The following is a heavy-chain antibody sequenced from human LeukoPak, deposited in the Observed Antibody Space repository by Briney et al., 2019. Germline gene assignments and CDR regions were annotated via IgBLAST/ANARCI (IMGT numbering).Heavy chain of an antibody. V-gene: IGHV3-23*01. CDR3: AGRPTGYSSGYIH. J-gene: IGHJ4*02. Sequence: GGSLRLSCAASGFTFISYAMNWVRQAPGKGLDWVSVISGSAHKIRYADSVKGRFTISRDNSENIVYLQMNNLRVEDTAVYYCAGRPTGYSSGYIHWGQGTLVTVSS. CDR1: GFTFISYA. D-gene: IGHD5-18*01. CDR2: ISGSAHKI.